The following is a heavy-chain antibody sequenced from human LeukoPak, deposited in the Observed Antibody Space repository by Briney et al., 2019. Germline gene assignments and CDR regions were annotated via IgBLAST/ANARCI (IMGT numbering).Heavy chain of an antibody. Sequence: PGGSLRLSCAASGFTFSSYAMSWVRQAPGKGLELVSAISGSGGSTYYADSVQGRFTISRDNSKNTLYLETNSLGAENTAVYYCAKDLSARDLGRQAYGGSYTYYFDLWGQGTLVTVSS. CDR3: AKDLSARDLGRQAYGGSYTYYFDL. J-gene: IGHJ4*01. V-gene: IGHV3-23*01. CDR1: GFTFSSYA. CDR2: ISGSGGST. D-gene: IGHD1-26*01.